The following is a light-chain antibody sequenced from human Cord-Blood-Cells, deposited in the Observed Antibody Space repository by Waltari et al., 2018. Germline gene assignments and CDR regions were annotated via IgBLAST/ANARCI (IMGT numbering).Light chain of an antibody. CDR3: QQYYSTPRT. CDR2: WAS. J-gene: IGKJ1*01. CDR1: QSVLYSSNNNNY. Sequence: DIVMTPSPDPLPVPLCGRAAINCKCSQSVLYSSNNNNYLAWYQQKPGQPPKLLIYWASTRESGVPDRFSGSGSGTDFTLTISSLQAEDVAVYYCQQYYSTPRTFGQGTKVEIK. V-gene: IGKV4-1*01.